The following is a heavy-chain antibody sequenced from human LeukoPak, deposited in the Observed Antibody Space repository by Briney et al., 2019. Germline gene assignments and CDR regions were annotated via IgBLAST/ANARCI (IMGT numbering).Heavy chain of an antibody. CDR2: INPSSGGT. J-gene: IGHJ3*02. Sequence: ASVKVSCKASGYTFTGYYMHWVRQAPGQGLEWMGWINPSSGGTDYAQMFQGRVTMTRDTSISTAYMELRRLRSDDTAVYYCARPMYYDFWSGYYVAFDIWGQGTMVTVSS. V-gene: IGHV1-2*02. CDR1: GYTFTGYY. D-gene: IGHD3-3*01. CDR3: ARPMYYDFWSGYYVAFDI.